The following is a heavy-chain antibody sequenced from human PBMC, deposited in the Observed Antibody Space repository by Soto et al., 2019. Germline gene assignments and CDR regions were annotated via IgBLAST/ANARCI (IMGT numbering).Heavy chain of an antibody. Sequence: QVQLVQSGAEVKKPGASVKVSCKASGYTFTSYDINWVRQATGQGLEYLGCMNPNSGNTGYVQKFQGRVTMTRDTSXXTAYMELSSLRSEDTAVYFCARGVKYGAYSRWFDPWGQGTLVTVSS. CDR3: ARGVKYGAYSRWFDP. CDR2: MNPNSGNT. D-gene: IGHD4-17*01. CDR1: GYTFTSYD. J-gene: IGHJ5*02. V-gene: IGHV1-8*01.